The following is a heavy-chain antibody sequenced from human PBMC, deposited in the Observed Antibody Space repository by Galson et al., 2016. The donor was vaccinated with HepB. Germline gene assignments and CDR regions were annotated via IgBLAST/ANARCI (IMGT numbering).Heavy chain of an antibody. V-gene: IGHV1-69*13. D-gene: IGHD1-26*01. CDR3: ARHSGTYETPLTY. CDR2: TVPIFGST. J-gene: IGHJ4*02. Sequence: SVKVSCKADGGSFSNFAFSWVRQAPGQGLEWVGGTVPIFGSTKFAQKFQDRFTISADESTSTAYLEVSSLRLDDTALYFCARHSGTYETPLTYWGQGVLVTVSS. CDR1: GGSFSNFA.